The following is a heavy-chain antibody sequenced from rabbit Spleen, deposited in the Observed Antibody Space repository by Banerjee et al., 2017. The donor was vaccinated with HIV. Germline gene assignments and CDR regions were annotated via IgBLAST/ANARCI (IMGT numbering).Heavy chain of an antibody. CDR1: GFSFSTSYW. D-gene: IGHD4-1*01. Sequence: QSLEESGGDLVKPGASLTLTCTASGFSFSTSYWICWVRQAPGKGLEWIGYIDPLFNVTYYPSWVNGRFTGSSHHAQNTVSLQMTSLTAADMAIYFCARDGSGWGANFDLWGPGTLVTVS. CDR2: IDPLFNVT. V-gene: IGHV1S40*01. CDR3: ARDGSGWGANFDL. J-gene: IGHJ4*01.